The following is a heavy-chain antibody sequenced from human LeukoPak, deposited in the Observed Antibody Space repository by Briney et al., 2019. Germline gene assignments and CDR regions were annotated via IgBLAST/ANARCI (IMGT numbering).Heavy chain of an antibody. CDR1: GFTFSSYS. D-gene: IGHD3-16*02. V-gene: IGHV3-21*01. CDR3: ASDGSYDYVWGSYRHNWFDP. J-gene: IGHJ5*02. CDR2: ISSSSSYI. Sequence: AGSLRLSCAASGFTFSSYSMNWVRQAPGKGLEWVSSISSSSSYIYYADSVKGRFTISRDNAKNSLYLQMNSLRAEDTAVYYCASDGSYDYVWGSYRHNWFDPWGQGTLVTVSS.